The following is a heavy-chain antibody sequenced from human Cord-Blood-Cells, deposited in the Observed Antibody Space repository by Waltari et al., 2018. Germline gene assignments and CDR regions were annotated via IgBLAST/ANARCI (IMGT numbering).Heavy chain of an antibody. J-gene: IGHJ4*02. CDR3: AKGFQSYVDY. D-gene: IGHD2-21*01. V-gene: IGHV3-9*01. Sequence: EVQLVESGGGLVQPGRSLRLSCAASGFTFDDYAMHWVRQAPGKGLEGVAGIRWNSGSIGYADSVKGRFTISRDNAKNSLYLQMNSLRAEDTALYYCAKGFQSYVDYWGQGTLVTVSS. CDR2: IRWNSGSI. CDR1: GFTFDDYA.